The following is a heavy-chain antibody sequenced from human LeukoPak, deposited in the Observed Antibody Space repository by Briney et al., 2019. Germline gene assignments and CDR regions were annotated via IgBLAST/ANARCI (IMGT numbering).Heavy chain of an antibody. CDR3: ARHRSGYYFPFDY. CDR2: IYTSGST. D-gene: IGHD3-22*01. Sequence: SETLSLTCGVSGGSFSGYYWSWIRQPPGKGLEWIGYIYTSGSTNYSPSLKSRVTISVDTSKNQFSLKLSSVTAADTAVYYCARHRSGYYFPFDYWGQGTLVTVSS. V-gene: IGHV4-4*09. CDR1: GGSFSGYY. J-gene: IGHJ4*02.